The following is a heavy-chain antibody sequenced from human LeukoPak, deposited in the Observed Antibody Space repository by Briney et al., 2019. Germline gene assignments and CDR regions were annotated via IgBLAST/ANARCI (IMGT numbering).Heavy chain of an antibody. CDR1: GYSFTSYW. V-gene: IGHV5-51*01. J-gene: IGHJ5*02. CDR2: IYPGDSDT. Sequence: GESLKISCKDSGYSFTSYWIGWVRQMPGKGLEWMGIIYPGDSDTRYSPSFQGQVTISADKSISTAYLQWSSLKASDTAMYYCARQEQQLVNWFDPWGQGTLVTVSS. D-gene: IGHD6-13*01. CDR3: ARQEQQLVNWFDP.